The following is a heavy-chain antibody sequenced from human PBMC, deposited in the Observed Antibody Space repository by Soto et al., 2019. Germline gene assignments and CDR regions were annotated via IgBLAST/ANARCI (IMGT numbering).Heavy chain of an antibody. V-gene: IGHV3-74*01. CDR3: LVSGNYRFDY. CDR2: VNGGGSST. Sequence: EVHLVESGGGLVQPGESLRLSCAASGFTFSSYWMHWVRQAPGKGLVWVARVNGGGSSTSYADSVKGRFTISRDNAKNTLYVQMNSLRAEDTAVYYCLVSGNYRFDYWGPGILVTVSS. CDR1: GFTFSSYW. J-gene: IGHJ4*02. D-gene: IGHD1-26*01.